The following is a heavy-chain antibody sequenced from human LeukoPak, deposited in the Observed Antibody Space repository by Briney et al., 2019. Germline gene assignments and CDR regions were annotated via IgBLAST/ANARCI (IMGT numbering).Heavy chain of an antibody. Sequence: SETLSLTCTVSGGSISSSSYYWGWIRQPPGKGLEWIGSIYYSGSTYYNPSLKSRVTISVDTSKNQFSLKLSSVTAADTAVYYCARDREVLLWFGEPPGFDPWGQGTLVTVSP. CDR1: GGSISSSSYY. CDR3: ARDREVLLWFGEPPGFDP. CDR2: IYYSGST. D-gene: IGHD3-10*01. V-gene: IGHV4-39*07. J-gene: IGHJ5*02.